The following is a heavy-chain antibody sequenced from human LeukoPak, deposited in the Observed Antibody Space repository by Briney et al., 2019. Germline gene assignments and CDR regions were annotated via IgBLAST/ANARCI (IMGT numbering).Heavy chain of an antibody. D-gene: IGHD3-9*01. J-gene: IGHJ5*02. CDR1: GGSFSGYY. CDR2: IFYSGGT. Sequence: PSETLSLTCAVYGGSFSGYYWGWIRQTPGKGLEWIGNIFYSGGTYYSPSLTSRVTISLDTSRNQFSLKLNSVTAADTAVYYCARDYDVLTAYPPTQLFDPWGQGTLVTVSS. CDR3: ARDYDVLTAYPPTQLFDP. V-gene: IGHV4-34*12.